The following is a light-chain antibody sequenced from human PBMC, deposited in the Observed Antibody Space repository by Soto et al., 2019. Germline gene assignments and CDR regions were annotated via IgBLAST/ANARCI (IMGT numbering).Light chain of an antibody. CDR2: GAS. J-gene: IGKJ1*01. Sequence: EIVLTQSPGTLSLSPGERATLSCRASQTVLNNYLTWYQQKPGQAPRRLIFGASIRATGIPDRFSGSGSGTDFTLTISRLEPEDFAVYYCQQYGSSPTTFXQGTKADIK. CDR1: QTVLNNY. CDR3: QQYGSSPTT. V-gene: IGKV3-20*01.